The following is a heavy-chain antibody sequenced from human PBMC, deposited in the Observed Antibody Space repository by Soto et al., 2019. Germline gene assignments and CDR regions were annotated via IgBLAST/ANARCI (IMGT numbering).Heavy chain of an antibody. CDR3: AKDSAPFTMVHMNGLDV. J-gene: IGHJ6*02. V-gene: IGHV3-23*01. D-gene: IGHD3-10*01. CDR1: GFPFSSYA. CDR2: ISVSGGST. Sequence: QPGGSLRLSCAASGFPFSSYAMSLVRQSPGKGLEWVSAISVSGGSTYYADSVKGRFTISRDNSKNTLYLQMNSLRDEETAVYYCAKDSAPFTMVHMNGLDVWGQGTRVAVSS.